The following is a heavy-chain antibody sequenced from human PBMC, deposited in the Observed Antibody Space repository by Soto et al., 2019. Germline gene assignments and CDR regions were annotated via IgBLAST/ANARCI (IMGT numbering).Heavy chain of an antibody. CDR2: ISGGGGST. Sequence: PGGSLRLSCAVSGFTFRSSPMSWVRRAPGKGLEWVSGISGGGGSTYYADSVQGRFTITRDNSKNLLYLQMNSLRAEDTAVYYCARDLENEGNYHMDVWGSGTTVTVSS. CDR1: GFTFRSSP. CDR3: ARDLENEGNYHMDV. J-gene: IGHJ6*03. V-gene: IGHV3-23*01. D-gene: IGHD3-3*01.